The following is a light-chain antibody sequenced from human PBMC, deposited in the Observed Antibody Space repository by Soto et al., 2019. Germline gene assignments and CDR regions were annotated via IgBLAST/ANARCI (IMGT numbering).Light chain of an antibody. CDR2: EVS. Sequence: QSALTQPASVSGSPGQSITISCTGTSSDVGSYNLVSWYQQYPGKAPKLMIHEVSERPSGVSNRFSGSKSGNTASLTISGLQAEDEADYYCCSYAGSSTSLYVFGTGAKVTVL. CDR3: CSYAGSSTSLYV. V-gene: IGLV2-23*02. J-gene: IGLJ1*01. CDR1: SSDVGSYNL.